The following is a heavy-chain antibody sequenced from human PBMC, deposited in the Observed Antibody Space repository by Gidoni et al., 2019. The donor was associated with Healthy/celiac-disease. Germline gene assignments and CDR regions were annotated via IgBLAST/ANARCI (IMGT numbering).Heavy chain of an antibody. CDR3: ARVTVTTRRFDY. CDR1: GFTFSSYS. CDR2: ISSSSSYI. D-gene: IGHD4-4*01. Sequence: EVQLVESGGGLVKPGGSLRLSCAASGFTFSSYSMNWVRQAPGKGLEWVSSISSSSSYIYYADSVKGRFTISRDNAKNSLYLQMNSLRAEDTAVYYCARVTVTTRRFDYWGQGTLVTVSS. J-gene: IGHJ4*02. V-gene: IGHV3-21*01.